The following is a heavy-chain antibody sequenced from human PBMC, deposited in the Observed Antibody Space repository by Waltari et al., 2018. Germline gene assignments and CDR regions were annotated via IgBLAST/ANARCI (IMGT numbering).Heavy chain of an antibody. Sequence: QVQLQESGPGLVKPSETLSLTCTVSGGSISSHYWSWIRQPPGKGLEWIGYIYYSGSTNYNPSLKSRVTISVDTSKNQFSLRLSSVTAADTAVYYCARHAPDWRVGATIGGYYFDYWGQGTLVTVSS. J-gene: IGHJ4*02. CDR1: GGSISSHY. D-gene: IGHD1-26*01. V-gene: IGHV4-59*08. CDR3: ARHAPDWRVGATIGGYYFDY. CDR2: IYYSGST.